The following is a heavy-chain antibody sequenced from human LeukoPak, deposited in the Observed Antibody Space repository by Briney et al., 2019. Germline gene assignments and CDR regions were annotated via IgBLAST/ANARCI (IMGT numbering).Heavy chain of an antibody. Sequence: GGSLRLSCAASGFTFSNYWMHWVRQVPGKGLVWVSRINDDGSATFYADSVKGRFTISRDNAKNTLFLQINSLRAEDTAVYYCARAPRESPSYWGQGTLVIVSS. CDR1: GFTFSNYW. J-gene: IGHJ4*02. CDR3: ARAPRESPSY. V-gene: IGHV3-74*01. CDR2: INDDGSAT.